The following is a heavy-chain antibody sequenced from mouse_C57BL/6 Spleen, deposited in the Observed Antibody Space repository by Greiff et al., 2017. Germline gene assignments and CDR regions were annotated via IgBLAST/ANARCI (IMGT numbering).Heavy chain of an antibody. CDR3: ASYSFYY. CDR1: GYAFSSSW. J-gene: IGHJ2*01. CDR2: IYPGDGDT. Sequence: QVQLQQSGPELVKPGASVKISCKASGYAFSSSWMNWVKQRPGKGLEWIGRIYPGDGDTNYNGKFKGKATLTADKSSSTAYMQLSSLTSEDSAVYFCASYSFYYWGQGTTLTVSS. V-gene: IGHV1-82*01.